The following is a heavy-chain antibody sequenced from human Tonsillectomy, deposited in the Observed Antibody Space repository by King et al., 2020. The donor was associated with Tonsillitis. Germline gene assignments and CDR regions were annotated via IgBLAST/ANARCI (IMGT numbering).Heavy chain of an antibody. CDR3: ARERNYHDSSGLDY. Sequence: QLVQSGAEVKKPGASVKVSCKASGYTFTSHYMHWVRQAPGQGLEWMGIINPTGDSTTYPQKLQGRVTMTRDTSTSTVYMELSSLRSEDTAVYYCARERNYHDSSGLDYWGQGTLVTVSS. V-gene: IGHV1-46*01. D-gene: IGHD3-22*01. CDR2: INPTGDST. J-gene: IGHJ4*02. CDR1: GYTFTSHY.